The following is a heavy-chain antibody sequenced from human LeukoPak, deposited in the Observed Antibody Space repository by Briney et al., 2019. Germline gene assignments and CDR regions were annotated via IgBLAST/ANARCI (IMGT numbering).Heavy chain of an antibody. J-gene: IGHJ4*02. CDR1: GFTFSSYA. Sequence: GGSLRLSCAASGFTFSSYAMSWVRLAPGKGLEWVSAISGSGGSTYYADSVKGLSTISRNTSKHTMYLQMTSLRAEDTAVYYCSKLVHAGGALGLVGLFCDHGGQGTLDSVS. D-gene: IGHD3-9*01. V-gene: IGHV3-23*01. CDR3: SKLVHAGGALGLVGLFCDH. CDR2: ISGSGGST.